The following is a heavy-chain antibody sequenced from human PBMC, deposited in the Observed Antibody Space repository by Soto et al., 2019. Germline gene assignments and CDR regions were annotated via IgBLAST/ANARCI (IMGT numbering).Heavy chain of an antibody. CDR3: ARYISRGSAVARVY. V-gene: IGHV3-30-3*01. D-gene: IGHD6-19*01. J-gene: IGHJ4*02. CDR2: ISYDGSNK. Sequence: QVQLVESGGGVVQPGRSLRLSCAASGFTFSSYAMHWVRQAPGKGLEWVAVISYDGSNKYYADSVKGRFTISRDNSKNTLYLQMNSLRAEDTSVYYWARYISRGSAVARVYWGQGTLVTVSS. CDR1: GFTFSSYA.